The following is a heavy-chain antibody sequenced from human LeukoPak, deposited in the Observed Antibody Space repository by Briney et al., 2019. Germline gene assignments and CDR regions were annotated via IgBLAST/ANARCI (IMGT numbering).Heavy chain of an antibody. D-gene: IGHD5-24*01. V-gene: IGHV3-53*01. CDR2: IYSGGAT. Sequence: GGSLRLSCVASGLTVNSNYMSWVRQARGKGLEWVSAIYSGGATYYADSVKGRFTVSRGDSKNTLYLQMYRLRVEDTAMYYCVSQKWLYAFDIWGQGTMVTVSS. CDR1: GLTVNSNY. CDR3: VSQKWLYAFDI. J-gene: IGHJ3*02.